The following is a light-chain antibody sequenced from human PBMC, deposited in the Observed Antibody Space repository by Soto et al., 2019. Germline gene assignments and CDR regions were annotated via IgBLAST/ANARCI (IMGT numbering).Light chain of an antibody. CDR2: KAS. J-gene: IGKJ1*01. CDR3: QQYNSRRT. V-gene: IGKV1-5*03. Sequence: DIQMTQSPSTLSASVGDRVTITCRASQSIDTWLAWHQQKPGKAPKLLISKASSLESGVPSRFSGSGSGTEFTLTISSLQPDDFATYYCQQYNSRRTFGQGTRVELQ. CDR1: QSIDTW.